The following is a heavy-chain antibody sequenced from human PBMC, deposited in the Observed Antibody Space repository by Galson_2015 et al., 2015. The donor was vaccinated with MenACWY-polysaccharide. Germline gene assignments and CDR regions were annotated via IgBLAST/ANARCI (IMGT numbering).Heavy chain of an antibody. V-gene: IGHV4-61*01. J-gene: IGHJ5*02. D-gene: IGHD1-26*01. CDR1: GGSVSSDTYY. Sequence: ETLSLTCTVSGGSVSSDTYYWSWLRQPPGKGLEWIGYMSYSGRANYNPSLKSRVTISIDTSKNQFFLRLSSVTAADTAVYYCAREPTYSGSFGWFDPWGQGTLVTVSS. CDR2: MSYSGRA. CDR3: AREPTYSGSFGWFDP.